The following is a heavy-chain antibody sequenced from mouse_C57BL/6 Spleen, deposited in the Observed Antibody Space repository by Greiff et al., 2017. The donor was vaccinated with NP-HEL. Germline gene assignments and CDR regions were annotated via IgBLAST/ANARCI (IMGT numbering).Heavy chain of an antibody. D-gene: IGHD1-1*01. CDR1: GYTFTDYE. J-gene: IGHJ4*01. CDR2: IDPETGGT. Sequence: LVESGAELVRPGASVTLSCKASGYTFTDYEMHWVKQTPVHGLEWIGAIDPETGGTAYNQKFKGKAILTADKSSSTAYMELRSLTSEDSAVYYCTPITTVNAMDYWGQGTSVTVSS. V-gene: IGHV1-15*01. CDR3: TPITTVNAMDY.